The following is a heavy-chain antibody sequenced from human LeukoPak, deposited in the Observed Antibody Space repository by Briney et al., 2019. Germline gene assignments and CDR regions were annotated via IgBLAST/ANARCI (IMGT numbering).Heavy chain of an antibody. J-gene: IGHJ4*02. CDR2: INPSGGST. V-gene: IGHV1-46*01. CDR1: GYTFTSYY. D-gene: IGHD4-23*01. CDR3: ATAYNDYGGNSKGALGY. Sequence: GASVKVSCKASGYTFTSYYMHWVRQAPGQGLEWMGIINPSGGSTSYAQEFQGRVTMTRDTSTSTVYMELSSLRSEDTAVYYCATAYNDYGGNSKGALGYWGQGTLVTVSS.